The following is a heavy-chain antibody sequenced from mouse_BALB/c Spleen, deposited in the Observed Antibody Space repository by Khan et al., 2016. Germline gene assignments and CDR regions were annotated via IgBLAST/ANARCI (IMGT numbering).Heavy chain of an antibody. CDR3: MRYNYDYWYCDV. J-gene: IGHJ1*01. V-gene: IGHV11-2*02. CDR1: GFTFSGFW. CDR2: INSDGSAI. Sequence: EVQLLETGGGLVQPGGSRGLSCEGAGFTFSGFWMSWVRQTPGKTLEWIGDINSDGSAINYAPSIKDRCTIFRDNDKSTLYLQMSNVRSEDTATYLSMRYNYDYWYCDVWGAGTTVTVSS. D-gene: IGHD2-4*01.